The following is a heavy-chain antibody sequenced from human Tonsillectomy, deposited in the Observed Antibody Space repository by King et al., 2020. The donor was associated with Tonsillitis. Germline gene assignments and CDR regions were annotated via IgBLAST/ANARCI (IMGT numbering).Heavy chain of an antibody. CDR1: GGSISSYY. CDR2: IYYSGST. V-gene: IGHV4-59*01. CDR3: ARDKRTASSWSVQKYYYYGMDV. Sequence: QLQESGPGLVKPSETLSLTCTVSGGSISSYYWSWIRQPPGKGLEWIGYIYYSGSTNYNPSLKSRVTISVDTSKNQFSLKLCSVTAADTAVYYCARDKRTASSWSVQKYYYYGMDVWGQGTTVTVSS. J-gene: IGHJ6*02. D-gene: IGHD6-13*01.